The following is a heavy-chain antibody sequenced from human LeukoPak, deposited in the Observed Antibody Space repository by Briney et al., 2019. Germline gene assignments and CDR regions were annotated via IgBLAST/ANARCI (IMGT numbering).Heavy chain of an antibody. J-gene: IGHJ4*02. CDR2: ISYDGSNK. D-gene: IGHD1-1*01. CDR3: RGTNEIDY. CDR1: GFTFSSYG. Sequence: GGSLRLSCAASGFTFSSYGMHWVRQAPGKGLEWVAVISYDGSNKYYADSVKGRFTISRDNSKNTLYLQMNSLRAEDTAVYYCRGTNEIDYWGQGTLVTVSS. V-gene: IGHV3-30*03.